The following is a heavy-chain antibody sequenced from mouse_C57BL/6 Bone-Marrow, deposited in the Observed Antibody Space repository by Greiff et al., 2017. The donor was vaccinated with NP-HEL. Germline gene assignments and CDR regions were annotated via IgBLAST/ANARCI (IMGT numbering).Heavy chain of an antibody. V-gene: IGHV1-50*01. J-gene: IGHJ2*01. Sequence: QVQLQQPGAELVKPGASVKLSCKASGYTFTSYWMQWVKQRPGQGLEWIGEIDPSDSYTNYNQKFKGKATLTVDTSSSTAYMQLSSLTSEDSAVYYCARGTALLFDYWGQGTTLTVSS. CDR3: ARGTALLFDY. CDR2: IDPSDSYT. CDR1: GYTFTSYW. D-gene: IGHD3-3*01.